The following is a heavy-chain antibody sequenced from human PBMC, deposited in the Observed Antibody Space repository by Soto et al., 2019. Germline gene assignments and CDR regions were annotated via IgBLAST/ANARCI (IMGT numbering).Heavy chain of an antibody. CDR2: ISSSSSYI. CDR1: GFTFSSYS. D-gene: IGHD4-17*01. Sequence: PGGSLRLSCAASGFTFSSYSMNWVRQAPGKGLEWVSSISSSSSYIYYADSVKGRFTISRDNAKNSLYLQMNSLRAEDTAVYYCAGIPSLFPGYGGNSYHYYYGMDVWGQGTTVTVSS. J-gene: IGHJ6*02. V-gene: IGHV3-21*01. CDR3: AGIPSLFPGYGGNSYHYYYGMDV.